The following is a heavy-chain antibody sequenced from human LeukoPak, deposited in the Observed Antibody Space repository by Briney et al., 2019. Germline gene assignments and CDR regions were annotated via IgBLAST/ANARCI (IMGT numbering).Heavy chain of an antibody. CDR1: GYTFTSYD. J-gene: IGHJ5*02. V-gene: IGHV1-8*01. D-gene: IGHD5-24*01. CDR2: MNPNSGNT. CDR3: ATDHSMANTAWWFDP. Sequence: ASVKVSCKASGYTFTSYDINWVRQATGQGLEWMGWMNPNSGNTGYAQKFQGRITMSRDTSTSTVYMELSSLRSEDTAFYYCATDHSMANTAWWFDPWGQGTLVTVSS.